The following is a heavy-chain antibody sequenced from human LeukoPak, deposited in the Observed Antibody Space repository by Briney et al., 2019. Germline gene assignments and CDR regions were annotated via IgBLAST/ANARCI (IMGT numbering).Heavy chain of an antibody. J-gene: IGHJ3*02. V-gene: IGHV3-21*01. CDR1: GFTFSSYI. CDR2: ISSSSNHI. CDR3: AREDASAFDI. Sequence: GGSLRLSCAASGFTFSSYIMNWVRQAPGKGLEWVSSISSSSNHIYYADSMKGRFTISRDNAKNSLFLQMNTLRAEDTAVYYSAREDASAFDIWGQGTMVSVSS.